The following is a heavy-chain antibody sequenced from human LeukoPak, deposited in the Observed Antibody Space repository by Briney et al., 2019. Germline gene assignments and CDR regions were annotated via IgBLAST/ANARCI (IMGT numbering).Heavy chain of an antibody. J-gene: IGHJ6*03. D-gene: IGHD3-10*01. CDR3: AKDGSGSWFGELLGYYYYYMDV. CDR2: IRYDGSNK. CDR1: GFTFSSYG. Sequence: GGSLRLSCAASGFTFSSYGMHWVRQAPGKGLEWVAFIRYDGSNKYYADSVKGRFTISRDNSKNTLYLQMNSLRAEDTAVYYCAKDGSGSWFGELLGYYYYYMDVWGKGTTVTISS. V-gene: IGHV3-30*02.